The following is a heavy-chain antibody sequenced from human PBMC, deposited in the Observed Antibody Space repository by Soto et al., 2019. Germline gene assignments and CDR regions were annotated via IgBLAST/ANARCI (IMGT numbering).Heavy chain of an antibody. CDR2: INPNSGGT. Sequence: VASVKVSCKASGYTFTGYYMHWVRQAPGQGLEWMGWINPNSGGTNYAQKFQGRVTMTRDTSISTAYMELSRLRSDDTAVYYCARGDYDTSGGAFDIWGQGTMVTVSS. D-gene: IGHD3-22*01. V-gene: IGHV1-2*02. CDR3: ARGDYDTSGGAFDI. CDR1: GYTFTGYY. J-gene: IGHJ3*02.